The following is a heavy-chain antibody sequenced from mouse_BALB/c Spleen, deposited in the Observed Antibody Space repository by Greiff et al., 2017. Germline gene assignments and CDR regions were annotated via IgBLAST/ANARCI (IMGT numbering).Heavy chain of an antibody. CDR2: ISNGGGST. V-gene: IGHV5-12-2*01. CDR1: GFTFSSYT. J-gene: IGHJ3*01. D-gene: IGHD2-14*01. CDR3: ARQGEVRAWFAY. Sequence: DVHLVESGGGLVQPGGSLKLSCAASGFTFSSYTMSWVRQTPEKRLEWVAYISNGGGSTYYPDTVKGRFTISRDNAKNTLYLQMSSLKSEDTAMYYCARQGEVRAWFAYWGQGTLVTVSA.